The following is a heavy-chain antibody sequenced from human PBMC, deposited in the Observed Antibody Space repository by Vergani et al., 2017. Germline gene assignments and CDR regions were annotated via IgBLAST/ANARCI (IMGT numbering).Heavy chain of an antibody. V-gene: IGHV3-66*02. CDR2: IYSSGST. CDR3: AKQFSTVVTPFDY. Sequence: EVQLVESGGGLVQPGGSLRLSCAASGFSVSGNYMTWVRQTPGKGLEWVSIIYSSGSTKYADSVKGRFTISRDISKNTVYLQMNNLRPDDTAVYYCAKQFSTVVTPFDYWGQGTLVTVSA. J-gene: IGHJ4*02. CDR1: GFSVSGNY. D-gene: IGHD4-23*01.